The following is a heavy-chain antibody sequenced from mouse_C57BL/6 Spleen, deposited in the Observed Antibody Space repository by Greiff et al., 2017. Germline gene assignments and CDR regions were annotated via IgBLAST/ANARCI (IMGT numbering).Heavy chain of an antibody. CDR2: ILPGSGST. Sequence: QVQLQQSGAELMKPGASVKLSCKATGYTFTGYWIEWVKQRPGHGLEWIGEILPGSGSTNYYEKFKGKATFTADTSSNTAYMQLSSLTTEDSAIYYCARSLPFDVWGTGTTVTVSS. CDR1: GYTFTGYW. J-gene: IGHJ1*03. V-gene: IGHV1-9*01. CDR3: ARSLPFDV. D-gene: IGHD6-2*01.